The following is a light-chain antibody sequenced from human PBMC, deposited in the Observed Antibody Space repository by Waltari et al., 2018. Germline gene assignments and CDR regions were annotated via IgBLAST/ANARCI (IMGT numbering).Light chain of an antibody. Sequence: EIVMTQSPAILSVSPGERATLSCRASQSVSNNLAWYQQKPGQAPRLLIYGASTRATGVPDRFSGSGSGTEFTLTISSLQSEDFAVYYCQQCNDWPRTFGQGTKVEIK. V-gene: IGKV3D-15*01. CDR3: QQCNDWPRT. CDR2: GAS. J-gene: IGKJ1*01. CDR1: QSVSNN.